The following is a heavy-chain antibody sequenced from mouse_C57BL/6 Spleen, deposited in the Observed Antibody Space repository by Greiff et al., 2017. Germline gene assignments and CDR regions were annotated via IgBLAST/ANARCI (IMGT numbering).Heavy chain of an antibody. Sequence: QVQLKQPGAELVRPGPSVKLSCKASGYTFTSYWMHWVKQRPGQGLEWIGVIDPSDSYTNYNQKFKGKATLTVDTSSSTAYMQLSSLTSEDSAVYYCARSGGYAMDYWGQGTSVTVSS. CDR2: IDPSDSYT. CDR1: GYTFTSYW. J-gene: IGHJ4*01. CDR3: ARSGGYAMDY. V-gene: IGHV1-59*01. D-gene: IGHD4-1*01.